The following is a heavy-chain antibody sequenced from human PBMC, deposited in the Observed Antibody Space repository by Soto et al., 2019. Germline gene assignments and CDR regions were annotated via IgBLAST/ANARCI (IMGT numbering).Heavy chain of an antibody. Sequence: VASVKVSCKASGGTFSSYAISWVRQAPGQGLEWMGGIIPIFGTANYAQKFQGRVTIIADKSTSTAYMELSSLRSEDTAVYYCAASRFGGNWFDPWGQGTLVTVSS. CDR3: AASRFGGNWFDP. V-gene: IGHV1-69*06. CDR2: IIPIFGTA. D-gene: IGHD3-10*01. CDR1: GGTFSSYA. J-gene: IGHJ5*02.